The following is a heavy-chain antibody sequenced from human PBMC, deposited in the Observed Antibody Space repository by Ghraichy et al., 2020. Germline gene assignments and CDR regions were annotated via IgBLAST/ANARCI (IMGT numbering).Heavy chain of an antibody. CDR3: ARLDEYSSGWNPFKIAFAI. CDR2: IIPIFGTA. CDR1: GGTFSSYA. V-gene: IGHV1-69*13. J-gene: IGHJ3*02. D-gene: IGHD6-19*01. Sequence: SVKVSCKASGGTFSSYAISWVRQAPGQGLEWMGGIIPIFGTATYAQKFQGRVTITADESTSTAYMELSSLRSEDTAVYYCARLDEYSSGWNPFKIAFAIWGQGTMVTVSS.